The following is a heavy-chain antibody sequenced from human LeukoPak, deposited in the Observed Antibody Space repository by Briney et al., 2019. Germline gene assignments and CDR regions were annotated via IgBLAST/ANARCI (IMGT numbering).Heavy chain of an antibody. CDR2: INHSGST. V-gene: IGHV4-34*01. CDR1: GGSFSGYY. Sequence: PSETLSLTCAVYGGSFSGYYWSWIRQPPGKGLEWIGGINHSGSTNYNPSLKSRVTISVDTSKNQFSLKLSSVTAADTAVYYCAREGGGYFEGWGQGTLVTVSS. CDR3: AREGGGYFEG. D-gene: IGHD3-9*01. J-gene: IGHJ4*02.